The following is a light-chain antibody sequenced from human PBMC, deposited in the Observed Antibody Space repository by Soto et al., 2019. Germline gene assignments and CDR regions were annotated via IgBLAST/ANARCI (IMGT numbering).Light chain of an antibody. CDR1: SSDVGGYNY. CDR2: EVS. J-gene: IGLJ1*01. Sequence: QPRSACGSPGQSVAISCTGTSSDVGGYNYVSWYQQHPGKAPKLMIYEVSKRPSGVADRFSGSKSGNTASLTVSGLQAEDEADYYCSSYAGSNNHVFGTGTKVTVL. V-gene: IGLV2-8*01. CDR3: SSYAGSNNHV.